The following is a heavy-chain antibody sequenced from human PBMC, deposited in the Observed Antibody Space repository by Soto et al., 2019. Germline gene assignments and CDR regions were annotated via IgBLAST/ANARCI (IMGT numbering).Heavy chain of an antibody. J-gene: IGHJ4*02. V-gene: IGHV3-21*01. CDR2: ISRYSNDI. CDR1: GFTFAFYT. D-gene: IGHD3-10*01. Sequence: EVHLVESGGGLVQPGGSLRLSCAASGFTFAFYTMNWVRQAPGKGLQWVSSISRYSNDIYYADSVRGRFTISRDNARNSLFLQMDSLRAEDTAVYYCARVGAYFGEFDYFDYWGQGTPVTVSS. CDR3: ARVGAYFGEFDYFDY.